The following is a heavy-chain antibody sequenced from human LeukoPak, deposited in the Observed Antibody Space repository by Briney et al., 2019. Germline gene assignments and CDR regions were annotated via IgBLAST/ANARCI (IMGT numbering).Heavy chain of an antibody. V-gene: IGHV3-9*01. D-gene: IGHD5-18*01. Sequence: GGSLRLSCAASGFTFDDFAMHWVRQAPGKGLEWVAGISWNSGDIGYADSVKGRFTISRDNAKNSLYLQMNSLRADDTALYYCAKVRGFSYGYFDYWGQGTLVTVSS. J-gene: IGHJ4*02. CDR2: ISWNSGDI. CDR3: AKVRGFSYGYFDY. CDR1: GFTFDDFA.